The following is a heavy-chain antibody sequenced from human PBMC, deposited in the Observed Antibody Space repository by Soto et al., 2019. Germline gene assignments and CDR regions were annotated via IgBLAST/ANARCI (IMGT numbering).Heavy chain of an antibody. CDR1: GGTFNSDT. V-gene: IGHV1-69*02. CDR3: ARGPVRGMGGDS. CDR2: INSILGIS. J-gene: IGHJ5*01. D-gene: IGHD3-16*01. Sequence: QVQLVQSGAEVKEPGSSVKVSCKASGGTFNSDTINWVRQAPGQGLEWMGRINSILGISNYAQKLQGRIAITADKSTNSGYMELSSLRSEDTADYYCARGPVRGMGGDSWGQGTLVTVSS.